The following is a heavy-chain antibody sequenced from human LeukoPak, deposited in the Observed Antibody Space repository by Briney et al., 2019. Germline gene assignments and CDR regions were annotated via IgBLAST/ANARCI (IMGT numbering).Heavy chain of an antibody. CDR1: GFTVSSNY. J-gene: IGHJ4*02. V-gene: IGHV3-53*01. Sequence: GESLRLSCAASGFTVSSNYMSWVRQAPGKGLEWVSVIYSGGSTYYADSVKGRFTISRDNSKNTLYLQMNSLRAEDTAVYYCARDLSGSYFDYWGQGTLVTVSS. D-gene: IGHD1-26*01. CDR2: IYSGGST. CDR3: ARDLSGSYFDY.